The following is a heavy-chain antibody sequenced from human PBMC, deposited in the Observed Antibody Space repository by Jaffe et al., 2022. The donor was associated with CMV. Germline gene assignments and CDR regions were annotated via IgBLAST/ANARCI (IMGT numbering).Heavy chain of an antibody. Sequence: EVQLLESGGGLVQPGGSLRLSCAASGFTFSSYAMSWVRQAPGKGLEWVSAISGSGGSTYYADSVKGRFTISRDNSKNTLYLQMNSLRAEDTAVYYCAKASFFWSGTSNYFDYWGQGTLVTVSS. CDR2: ISGSGGST. CDR1: GFTFSSYA. CDR3: AKASFFWSGTSNYFDY. V-gene: IGHV3-23*01. J-gene: IGHJ4*02. D-gene: IGHD3-3*01.